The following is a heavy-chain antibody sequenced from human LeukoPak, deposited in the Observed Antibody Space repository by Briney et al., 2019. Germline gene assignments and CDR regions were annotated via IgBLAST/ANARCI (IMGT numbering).Heavy chain of an antibody. CDR3: AKEGRSLQTY. J-gene: IGHJ4*02. CDR2: IKEDGTET. Sequence: GGSLRLSCAASGFMSSSNWMSWVRLAPGKGLEWVANIKEDGTETYYVDSVKGRCTISRDNAKNSLYLQMNSLRVEDTAVYYCAKEGRSLQTYWGQGTLVTVSS. CDR1: GFMSSSNW. V-gene: IGHV3-7*03. D-gene: IGHD5-24*01.